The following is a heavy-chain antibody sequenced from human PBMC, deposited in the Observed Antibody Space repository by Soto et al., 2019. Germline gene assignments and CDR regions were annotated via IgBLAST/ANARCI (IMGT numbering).Heavy chain of an antibody. CDR1: GSTFSSSA. J-gene: IGHJ3*02. D-gene: IGHD6-19*01. Sequence: EEQLLESGGGLVQPGGSLRLSCAASGSTFSSSAMTWVRQAPGKGLEWVSAISGSGSVTYYTSSVRGRFTISRDNSRNTLYLQMNNLRAEDTAVYYCSRNTSGRQGTTLHMWAQGTIVT. CDR2: ISGSGSVT. CDR3: SRNTSGRQGTTLHM. V-gene: IGHV3-23*01.